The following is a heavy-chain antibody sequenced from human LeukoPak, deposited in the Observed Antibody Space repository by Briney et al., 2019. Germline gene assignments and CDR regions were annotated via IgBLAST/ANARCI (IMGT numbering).Heavy chain of an antibody. CDR1: GFTFENDW. CDR3: ARGGSRGSLDN. CDR2: IKEGGSEK. J-gene: IGHJ4*02. Sequence: GGSLRLSCAASGFTFENDWMIWGRQAPGKGLEWVAHIKEGGSEKYYADSEEGRFTISRDNAKNSLYLEMHGLRVEATDVYYCARGGSRGSLDNWGQGALVTVSS. D-gene: IGHD1-26*01. V-gene: IGHV3-7*04.